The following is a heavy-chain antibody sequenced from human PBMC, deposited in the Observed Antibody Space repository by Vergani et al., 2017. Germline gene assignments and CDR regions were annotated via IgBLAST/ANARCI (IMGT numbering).Heavy chain of an antibody. CDR3: ARLYGRDSSGGKYFDY. CDR2: IHPADSDT. V-gene: IGHV5-51*01. Sequence: EVQLVQSGAEVKKPGESLKISCPISGYSFTNYWIGWVRQMPGKGLEWMGIIHPADSDTRYSPSFQGQVTISVDKSISTAYLQRSSLRASDSAMYYCARLYGRDSSGGKYFDYWGQGTLVTVSS. D-gene: IGHD3-22*01. CDR1: GYSFTNYW. J-gene: IGHJ4*02.